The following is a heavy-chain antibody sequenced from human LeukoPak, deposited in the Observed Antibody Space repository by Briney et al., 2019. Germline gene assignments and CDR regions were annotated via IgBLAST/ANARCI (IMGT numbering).Heavy chain of an antibody. CDR2: INHSGST. Sequence: SETLSLTCAVYGGSFSGYYWSWIRQPPGKGLEWIGEINHSGSTNYNPSLKSRVTISVDTSKNQFSLKLSPVTAADTAVYYCARTYYYDSSGYYYSYWGQGTLVTVSS. J-gene: IGHJ4*02. CDR1: GGSFSGYY. V-gene: IGHV4-34*01. CDR3: ARTYYYDSSGYYYSY. D-gene: IGHD3-22*01.